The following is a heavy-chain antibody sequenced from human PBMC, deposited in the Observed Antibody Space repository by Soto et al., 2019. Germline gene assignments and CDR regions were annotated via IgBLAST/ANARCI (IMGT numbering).Heavy chain of an antibody. D-gene: IGHD6-6*01. V-gene: IGHV4-34*01. CDR3: ARAMKGVAARRALFDY. Sequence: SETLSLTCAVYGGSFSGYYWSWIRQPPGKGLEWIGEINHSGSTNYNPSLKSRVTISVDTSKNQFSLKLSSGTAADTAVYYCARAMKGVAARRALFDYWGQGTLVTVSS. J-gene: IGHJ4*02. CDR1: GGSFSGYY. CDR2: INHSGST.